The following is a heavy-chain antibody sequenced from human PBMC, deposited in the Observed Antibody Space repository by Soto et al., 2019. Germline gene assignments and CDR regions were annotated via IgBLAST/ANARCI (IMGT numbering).Heavy chain of an antibody. CDR3: ARDRGLYNWNDLDY. Sequence: ASVKVSCKASGYTFTSYGISWVRQAPGQGLEWMGWISAYNGNTNYAQNLQGRVTMTTDTSTSTAYMELRSLRSDDTAVYYCARDRGLYNWNDLDYWGQGTLVTVPQ. CDR2: ISAYNGNT. J-gene: IGHJ4*02. D-gene: IGHD1-20*01. V-gene: IGHV1-18*01. CDR1: GYTFTSYG.